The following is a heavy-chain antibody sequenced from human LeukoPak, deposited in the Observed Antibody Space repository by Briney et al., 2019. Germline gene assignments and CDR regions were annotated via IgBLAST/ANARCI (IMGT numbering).Heavy chain of an antibody. D-gene: IGHD5-18*01. J-gene: IGHJ4*02. CDR1: GFTFSSHG. CDR2: ISGSGGST. Sequence: PGGSLRLSCAASGFTFSSHGMSWVRQAPGKGLEWVSAISGSGGSTYYADSVKGRFTVSRDNAKNSLYLQMNSLRAEDTAVYYCARDLSGVTGYSYGRGIDYWGQGTLVTVSS. CDR3: ARDLSGVTGYSYGRGIDY. V-gene: IGHV3-23*01.